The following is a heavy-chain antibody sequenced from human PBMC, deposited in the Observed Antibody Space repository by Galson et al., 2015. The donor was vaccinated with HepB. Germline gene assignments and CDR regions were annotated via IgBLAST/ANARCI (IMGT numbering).Heavy chain of an antibody. Sequence: SLRLSCAASGFTFSDYYMSWIRQAPGKGLEWVSYISSSGSTIYYADSVKGRFTISRDNAKNSLYLQMNSLRAGDTAVYYCARDPVINRYYYYYYMDVWGKGTTVTVSS. V-gene: IGHV3-11*01. CDR3: ARDPVINRYYYYYYMDV. D-gene: IGHD3-22*01. J-gene: IGHJ6*03. CDR2: ISSSGSTI. CDR1: GFTFSDYY.